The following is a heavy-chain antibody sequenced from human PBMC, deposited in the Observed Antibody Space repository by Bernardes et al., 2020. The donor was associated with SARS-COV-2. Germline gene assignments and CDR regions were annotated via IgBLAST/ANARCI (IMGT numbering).Heavy chain of an antibody. CDR3: ARDVGRYCSGGSCYYYYYGMDV. Sequence: VKVSCKASGYTFTSYGISWVRQAPGQGLEWMGWISAYNGNTNYAQKLQGRVTMTTDTSTSTAYMELRSLRSDDTAVYYCARDVGRYCSGGSCYYYYYGMDVWGQGTTVTVSS. D-gene: IGHD2-15*01. J-gene: IGHJ6*02. V-gene: IGHV1-18*04. CDR1: GYTFTSYG. CDR2: ISAYNGNT.